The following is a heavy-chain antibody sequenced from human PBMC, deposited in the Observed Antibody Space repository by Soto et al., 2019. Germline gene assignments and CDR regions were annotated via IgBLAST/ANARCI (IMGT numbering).Heavy chain of an antibody. Sequence: QVHLQESGPGLVKPWGTLSLTCAVSGVSVTAGNLWSWVRQSPGKGLEWIGEVFPDGSTNYNPSIKSRVTISLDKSQNHFSLILTSVTAADTALYYCARVLSGNKEWFDPWGQGTLVTVSS. CDR3: ARVLSGNKEWFDP. CDR2: VFPDGST. D-gene: IGHD3-10*01. J-gene: IGHJ5*02. V-gene: IGHV4-4*02. CDR1: GVSVTAGNL.